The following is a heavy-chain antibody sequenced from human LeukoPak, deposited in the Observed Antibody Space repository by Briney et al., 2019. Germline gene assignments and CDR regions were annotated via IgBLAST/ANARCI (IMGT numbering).Heavy chain of an antibody. V-gene: IGHV5-51*01. Sequence: GAAPQTSCYSSGFHFTSYWLGWVRPIPGKGLEWMGNIYPGDSDTRSSTSFQGQVTISADKAISAAYLQWSSLKASVSDMYYCARLVCGGNSGMGDYWGQGTLVTVSS. CDR2: IYPGDSDT. CDR3: ARLVCGGNSGMGDY. CDR1: GFHFTSYW. J-gene: IGHJ4*02. D-gene: IGHD4-23*01.